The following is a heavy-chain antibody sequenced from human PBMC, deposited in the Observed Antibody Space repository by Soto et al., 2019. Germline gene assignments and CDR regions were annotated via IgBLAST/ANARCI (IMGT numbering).Heavy chain of an antibody. CDR2: TYYRSKWYN. V-gene: IGHV6-1*01. Sequence: SQTLSLTCAISGDSISSNSAAWNWIRQSPSRGLEWLGRTYYRSKWYNDYAVSVKSRITINPDTSKNQFSLQLNSVTPEDTAVYYCARARAGIIVASTGSPNWFDPWGQGTLVTV. CDR3: ARARAGIIVASTGSPNWFDP. J-gene: IGHJ5*02. CDR1: GDSISSNSAA. D-gene: IGHD5-12*01.